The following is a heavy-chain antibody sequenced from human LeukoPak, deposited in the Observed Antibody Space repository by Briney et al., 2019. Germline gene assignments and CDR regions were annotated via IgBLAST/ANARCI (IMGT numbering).Heavy chain of an antibody. Sequence: GSLRLSCAASGFTFSSYSMNWVRQAPGQGLEWVSYITSSSSTIYYADSVKGRFTISRDNAKNSLYLQMNSLRDEDTAVYYCARRCSSSWWHLDYWGQGTLVTVSS. D-gene: IGHD6-13*01. CDR1: GFTFSSYS. V-gene: IGHV3-48*02. CDR2: ITSSSSTI. CDR3: ARRCSSSWWHLDY. J-gene: IGHJ4*02.